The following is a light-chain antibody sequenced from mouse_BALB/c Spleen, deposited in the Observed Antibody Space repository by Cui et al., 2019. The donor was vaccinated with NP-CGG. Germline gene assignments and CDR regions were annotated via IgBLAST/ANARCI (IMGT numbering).Light chain of an antibody. CDR1: IGAVTTSNY. Sequence: QAVVTQDSALTTSPGETVTLTCRSSIGAVTTSNYANWVQEKPDHLFTGLIGGTNNRAPGVPARFSGSLIGDKAALTIIGAQTEDEAIYFCALWYSNHWVFGGGTKLTVL. J-gene: IGLJ1*01. V-gene: IGLV1*01. CDR2: GTN. CDR3: ALWYSNHWV.